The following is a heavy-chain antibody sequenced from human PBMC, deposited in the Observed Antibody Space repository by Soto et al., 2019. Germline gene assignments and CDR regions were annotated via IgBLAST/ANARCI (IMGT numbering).Heavy chain of an antibody. CDR3: ARASDYYYDSSGYYFLPPNFDY. CDR2: ISAYNGNT. J-gene: IGHJ4*02. CDR1: GYTFTSYG. D-gene: IGHD3-22*01. Sequence: QVPLVQSGAEVKKPGASVKVSCKASGYTFTSYGISWVRQAPGQGLEWMGWISAYNGNTNYAQKLQGRVTMTTDTSTSTAYMELRSLRSDDTAVYYCARASDYYYDSSGYYFLPPNFDYWGQGTLVTVSS. V-gene: IGHV1-18*01.